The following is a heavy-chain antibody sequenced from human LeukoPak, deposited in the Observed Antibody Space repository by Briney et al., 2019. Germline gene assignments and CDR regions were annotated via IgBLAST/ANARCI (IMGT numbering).Heavy chain of an antibody. V-gene: IGHV3-21*01. CDR2: ISSSSSYI. J-gene: IGHJ4*02. Sequence: GGSLRLSCAASGFTFSSYSMNWVRQAPGKGLEWVSSISSSSSYIYYADSVKGRFTISRDNAKNSLYLQMNSLRAEDTAVYYCARETVVTPNSDYWGQGTLVTVSS. CDR1: GFTFSSYS. D-gene: IGHD4-23*01. CDR3: ARETVVTPNSDY.